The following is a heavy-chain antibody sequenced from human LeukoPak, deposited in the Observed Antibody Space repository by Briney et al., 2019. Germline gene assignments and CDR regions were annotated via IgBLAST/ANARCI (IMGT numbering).Heavy chain of an antibody. CDR1: GFTFSSHA. D-gene: IGHD3-16*01. V-gene: IGHV3-23*01. Sequence: GGSLRLSCAASGFTFSSHAMSWVRQAPGKGLEWVSAISGSGGSTYYPDSVKGRFTVSRDNSKNTLHLQMSSLRAEDTAVYYCAKGGSTLRTYNWFDSWGQGTLVTVSS. CDR3: AKGGSTLRTYNWFDS. J-gene: IGHJ5*01. CDR2: ISGSGGST.